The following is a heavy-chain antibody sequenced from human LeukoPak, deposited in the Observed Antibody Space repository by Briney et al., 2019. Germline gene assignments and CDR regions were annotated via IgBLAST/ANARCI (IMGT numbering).Heavy chain of an antibody. J-gene: IGHJ5*02. V-gene: IGHV4-34*01. Sequence: PSETLSLTCAVYGGSFSGYYWSWIRQPPGKGLEWIGEINHSGSTNYNPSLKSRVTISVDTSKNQFSLKLSSVTAADTAVYYCARANYYYGSGSYYPHNWFDPWGQGTLVTVS. CDR2: INHSGST. CDR3: ARANYYYGSGSYYPHNWFDP. D-gene: IGHD3-10*01. CDR1: GGSFSGYY.